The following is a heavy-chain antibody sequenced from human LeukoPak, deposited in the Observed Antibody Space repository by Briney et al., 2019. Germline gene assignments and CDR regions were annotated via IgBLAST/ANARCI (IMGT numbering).Heavy chain of an antibody. Sequence: GRSLRLSSAASGFTFSSYGMHWVRQAPGKGLEWVAVISYDGSNKYYADSVKGRFTISRDNSKNTLYLQMNSLRAEDTAVYYCAGQQLATFDYWGQGTLVTVSS. CDR1: GFTFSSYG. D-gene: IGHD6-13*01. CDR2: ISYDGSNK. V-gene: IGHV3-30*03. J-gene: IGHJ4*02. CDR3: AGQQLATFDY.